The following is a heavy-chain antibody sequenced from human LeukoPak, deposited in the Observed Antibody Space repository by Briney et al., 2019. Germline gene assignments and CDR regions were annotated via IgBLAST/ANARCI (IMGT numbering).Heavy chain of an antibody. J-gene: IGHJ6*03. CDR3: ARVRAESAAGTSGKNYYYYMDV. CDR1: GGTFSSYA. Sequence: SVKVSCKASGGTFSSYAISWVRQAPGQGLEWMGGIIPIFGTANYAQKFQGRVTITADESTSTAYMELRSLRSDDTAVYYCARVRAESAAGTSGKNYYYYMDVWGKGTTVTVSS. D-gene: IGHD6-13*01. V-gene: IGHV1-69*13. CDR2: IIPIFGTA.